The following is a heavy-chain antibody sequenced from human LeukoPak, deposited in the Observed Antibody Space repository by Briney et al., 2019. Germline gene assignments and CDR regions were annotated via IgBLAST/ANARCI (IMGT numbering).Heavy chain of an antibody. CDR2: IYYSGST. Sequence: SETLSLTCTVSGGSISSYYWSWIRQPPGKGLEWIGYIYYSGSTNYNPSLKSRVTISVDTSKNQFSLKLSSVTAADTAVYYCARSRGLYNWFDPWGQGTLVTVSS. D-gene: IGHD4/OR15-4a*01. J-gene: IGHJ5*02. CDR1: GGSISSYY. CDR3: ARSRGLYNWFDP. V-gene: IGHV4-59*01.